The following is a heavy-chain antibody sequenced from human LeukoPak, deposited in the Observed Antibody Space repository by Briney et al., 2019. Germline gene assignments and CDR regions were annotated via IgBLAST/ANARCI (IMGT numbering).Heavy chain of an antibody. D-gene: IGHD3-22*01. V-gene: IGHV3-23*01. CDR1: GFTFSSYS. Sequence: GGSLRLSCAASGFTFSSYSMSWVRQAPGKGLEWVSAISDSGGSTYYADSVKGRFTISRDNSKNTLYLQMNSLRAEDSAVYYCRKSPSYDSSGYYSEPLDYWGRGTRVTVSS. J-gene: IGHJ4*02. CDR2: ISDSGGST. CDR3: RKSPSYDSSGYYSEPLDY.